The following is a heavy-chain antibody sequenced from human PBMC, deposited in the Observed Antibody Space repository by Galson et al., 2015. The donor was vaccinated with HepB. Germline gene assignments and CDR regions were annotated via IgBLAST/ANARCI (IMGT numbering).Heavy chain of an antibody. V-gene: IGHV3-30-3*01. D-gene: IGHD6-13*01. CDR3: ARPLVLESIAAAGTGWGPFDY. J-gene: IGHJ4*02. CDR1: GFTFSSYA. Sequence: SLRLSCAASGFTFSSYAMHWVRQAPGKGLEWVAVISYDGSNKYYADSVKGRFTISRDNSKNTLYLQMNSLRAEDTAVYYCARPLVLESIAAAGTGWGPFDYWGQGTLVTVSS. CDR2: ISYDGSNK.